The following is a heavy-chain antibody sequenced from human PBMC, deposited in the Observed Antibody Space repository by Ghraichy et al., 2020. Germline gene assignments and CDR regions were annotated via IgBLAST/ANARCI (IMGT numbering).Heavy chain of an antibody. J-gene: IGHJ5*02. CDR1: GFTFSSYA. CDR2: ISYDGSNK. CDR3: ARDAVDCSSTSCNYHIGWGWFDP. V-gene: IGHV3-30-3*01. D-gene: IGHD2-2*01. Sequence: GESLNISCAASGFTFSSYAMHWVRQAPGKGLEWVAVISYDGSNKYYADSVKGRFTISRDNSKNTLYLQMNSLRAEDTAVYYCARDAVDCSSTSCNYHIGWGWFDPWGQGTLVTVSS.